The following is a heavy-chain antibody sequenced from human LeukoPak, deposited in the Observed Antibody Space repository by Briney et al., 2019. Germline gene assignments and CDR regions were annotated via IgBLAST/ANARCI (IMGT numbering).Heavy chain of an antibody. CDR1: GYTFTRFG. CDR2: ISAYNGNT. D-gene: IGHD5-24*01. Sequence: ASVKVSCKASGYTFTRFGVSWVRQAPGQGLEWMGWISAYNGNTDYTQKLQGRVTMTTDTSTTTAYLELKSLRSDDTAVYYCARVEADGSPSDFDYWGQGTLVTVSS. V-gene: IGHV1-18*01. CDR3: ARVEADGSPSDFDY. J-gene: IGHJ4*02.